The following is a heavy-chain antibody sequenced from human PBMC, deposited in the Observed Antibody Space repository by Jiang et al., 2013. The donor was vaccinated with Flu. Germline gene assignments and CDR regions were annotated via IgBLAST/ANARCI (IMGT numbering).Heavy chain of an antibody. J-gene: IGHJ4*02. D-gene: IGHD1-26*01. CDR2: ISSSSSYI. V-gene: IGHV3-21*01. Sequence: QLLESGGGLVKPGGSLRLSCAASGFTFSSYSMNWVRQAPGKGLEWVSSISSSSSYIYYADSVKGRFTISRDNAKNSLYLQMNSLRAEDTAVYYCARDPLKVGATPNYFDYWGQGTLVTVSS. CDR1: GFTFSSYS. CDR3: ARDPLKVGATPNYFDY.